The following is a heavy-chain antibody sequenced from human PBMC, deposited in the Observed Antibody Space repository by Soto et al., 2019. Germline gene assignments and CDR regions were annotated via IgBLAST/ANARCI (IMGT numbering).Heavy chain of an antibody. CDR3: ARDPQYNWNYKNAFDI. D-gene: IGHD1-7*01. CDR1: GGSVSSGSYY. Sequence: PSETLSLTCTVSGGSVSSGSYYWSWIRQPPGKGLEWIGYIYYSGSTNYNPSLKSRVTISVDTSKNQFSLKLSSVTAADTAVYYCARDPQYNWNYKNAFDIWGQGTMVTVSS. J-gene: IGHJ3*02. CDR2: IYYSGST. V-gene: IGHV4-61*01.